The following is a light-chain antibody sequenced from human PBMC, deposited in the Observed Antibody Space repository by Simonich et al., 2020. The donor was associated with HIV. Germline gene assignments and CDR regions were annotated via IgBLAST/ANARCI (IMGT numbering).Light chain of an antibody. Sequence: EIVMTQFPATLSVSPGERATLSCTASQGISSNLAWYQQKPGQDPRLLIYGASTRATGIPARFSGSGSGTDFTITISSMQSEDFAIFYCQQYNNWPQTFGGGTKVEI. CDR3: QQYNNWPQT. J-gene: IGKJ4*01. CDR1: QGISSN. CDR2: GAS. V-gene: IGKV3-15*01.